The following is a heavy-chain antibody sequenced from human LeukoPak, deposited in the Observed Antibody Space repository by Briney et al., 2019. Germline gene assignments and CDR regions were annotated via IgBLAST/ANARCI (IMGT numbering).Heavy chain of an antibody. CDR1: GGSFSGYY. CDR3: ARGLRIAAAGPKTYYFDY. J-gene: IGHJ4*02. CDR2: INHSGST. D-gene: IGHD6-13*01. Sequence: PSETLSLTCAVYGGSFSGYYWSWIRQPPGKGLEWIGEINHSGSTNYNPSLKSRVTISVDTSKNQLSLKLSSVTAADTAVYYCARGLRIAAAGPKTYYFDYWGQGTLVTVSS. V-gene: IGHV4-34*01.